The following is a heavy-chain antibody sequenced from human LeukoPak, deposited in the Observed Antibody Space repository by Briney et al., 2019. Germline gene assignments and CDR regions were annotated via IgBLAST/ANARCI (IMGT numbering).Heavy chain of an antibody. D-gene: IGHD1-26*01. CDR3: ARGRSGSYYGLDYFDY. CDR2: ISSSGSTI. J-gene: IGHJ4*02. V-gene: IGHV3-48*03. Sequence: GGSLRLSCAASGFTFSSYEMNWVRQAPGKGLEWVSYISSSGSTIYYADSVKGRFTISRDNAKNSLYLQMNSLRAEDTAVYYCARGRSGSYYGLDYFDYWGQGTLVTVSS. CDR1: GFTFSSYE.